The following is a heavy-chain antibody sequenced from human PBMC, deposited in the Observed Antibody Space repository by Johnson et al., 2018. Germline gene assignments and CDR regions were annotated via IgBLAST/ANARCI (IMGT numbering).Heavy chain of an antibody. V-gene: IGHV3-NL1*01. Sequence: VQLVESGGGVVQPGRSLRLSCAASGFIFSNYGMHWVRQAPGKGLEWVAVIYSGGNTYYADSVKGRFTVSRDNSKNTLNLQMNSLRDEDTAVYYCAKVATPQKSVLAEYFQHWGQGTRVTVSS. CDR3: AKVATPQKSVLAEYFQH. CDR2: IYSGGNT. D-gene: IGHD3-3*01. CDR1: GFIFSNYG. J-gene: IGHJ1*01.